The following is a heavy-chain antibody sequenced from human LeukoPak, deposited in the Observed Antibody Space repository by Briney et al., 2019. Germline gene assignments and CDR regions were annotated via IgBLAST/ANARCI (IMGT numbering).Heavy chain of an antibody. CDR1: GYTLTELS. V-gene: IGHV1-24*01. D-gene: IGHD3-3*01. CDR2: FDPEDGET. Sequence: GASVKVSCKVSGYTLTELSMHWVRQAPGKGLEWMGGFDPEDGETIYAQKFQGRVTMTEDTSTDTAYMELSSLRSDDTAVYYCATDGVFSALRFPSGFDPWGQGTLVTVSS. J-gene: IGHJ5*02. CDR3: ATDGVFSALRFPSGFDP.